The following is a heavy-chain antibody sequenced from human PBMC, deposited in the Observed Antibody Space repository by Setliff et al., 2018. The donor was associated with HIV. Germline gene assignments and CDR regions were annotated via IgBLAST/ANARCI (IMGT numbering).Heavy chain of an antibody. CDR2: IQSGGII. CDR1: GLTLSNSA. CDR3: AKLDYYDYSGSWARKSAIDF. V-gene: IGHV3-23*01. D-gene: IGHD3-22*01. Sequence: SLKISCAASGLTLSNSAMTWVRQKPGRGLEWVSLIQSGGIIYYADSVKGRFTISRDSSSNTLSLQMTSLRAEDTALYHCAKLDYYDYSGSWARKSAIDFWGRGTMVTISS. J-gene: IGHJ3*01.